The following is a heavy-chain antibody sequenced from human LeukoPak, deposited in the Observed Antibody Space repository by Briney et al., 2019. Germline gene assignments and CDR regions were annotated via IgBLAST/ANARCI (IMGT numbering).Heavy chain of an antibody. V-gene: IGHV4-39*07. D-gene: IGHD5-24*01. Sequence: SETLSLTCTVSGGSFSSSSYYWGWLRQPPGTGLEWIGRIYTSGSTNYNPSLKSRVTISVDTSKNQFSLKLSSVTAADTAVYYCARDVGGDGYNFYYWGQGTLVTVSS. CDR3: ARDVGGDGYNFYY. J-gene: IGHJ4*02. CDR2: IYTSGST. CDR1: GGSFSSSSYY.